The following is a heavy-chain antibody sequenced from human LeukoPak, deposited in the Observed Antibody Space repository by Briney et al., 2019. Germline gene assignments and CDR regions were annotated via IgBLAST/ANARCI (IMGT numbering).Heavy chain of an antibody. D-gene: IGHD2-2*01. CDR2: IYYSGST. Sequence: PSETLSLTSTVSGGSISSYNWSWIRQPPGKGLEWSGNIYYSGSTNYNPSLKSRVTISVDTSKNQFSLKLSSVTAADTAVYYCARGYCSSTSCYYGFTDYYGMDVWGQGTTVTVSS. CDR1: GGSISSYN. CDR3: ARGYCSSTSCYYGFTDYYGMDV. V-gene: IGHV4-59*01. J-gene: IGHJ6*02.